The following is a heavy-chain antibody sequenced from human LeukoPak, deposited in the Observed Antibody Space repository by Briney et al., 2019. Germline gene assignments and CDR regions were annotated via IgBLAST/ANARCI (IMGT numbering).Heavy chain of an antibody. J-gene: IGHJ3*02. Sequence: PGGSLRLSCAASGFTFSSYEMNWVRQAPGKGLEWVSYISSSGSTIYYADSVKGRFTISRDNAKNSLYLQMNSLRAEDTAVYYCARRAAAAKNDAFDIWGQGTMVTVSS. V-gene: IGHV3-48*03. CDR3: ARRAAAAKNDAFDI. D-gene: IGHD6-13*01. CDR2: ISSSGSTI. CDR1: GFTFSSYE.